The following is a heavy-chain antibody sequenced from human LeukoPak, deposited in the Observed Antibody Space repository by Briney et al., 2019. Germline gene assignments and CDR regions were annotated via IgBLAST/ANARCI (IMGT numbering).Heavy chain of an antibody. D-gene: IGHD3-22*01. CDR3: AKDSTPYYDSSGYYFVSLYYYYGMDV. V-gene: IGHV3-23*01. CDR2: ISGSGGST. CDR1: GFTFSSYA. J-gene: IGHJ6*02. Sequence: GGSLRLSCAASGFTFSSYAMSWVRQAPGKGLEWVSAISGSGGSTYYADSVKGRFTISRDNSKNTLYLQMNSLRAEDTAVYYCAKDSTPYYDSSGYYFVSLYYYYGMDVWGQGTTVTVSS.